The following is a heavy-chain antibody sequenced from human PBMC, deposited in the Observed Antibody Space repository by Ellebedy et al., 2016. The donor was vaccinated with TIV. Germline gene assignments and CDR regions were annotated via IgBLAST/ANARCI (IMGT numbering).Heavy chain of an antibody. V-gene: IGHV4-39*01. D-gene: IGHD4-11*01. Sequence: MPSETLSLTCTVSGGSVSSSRDYRAWVRQPPGKGLEWIGTVYYTGTTYYNPSLKRRVTLSVDTSKNHFSLQVSSVTATDSAVYYCARHSAYSDIGGGGIDHWGQGTMVTVST. J-gene: IGHJ4*02. CDR2: VYYTGTT. CDR3: ARHSAYSDIGGGGIDH. CDR1: GGSVSSSRDY.